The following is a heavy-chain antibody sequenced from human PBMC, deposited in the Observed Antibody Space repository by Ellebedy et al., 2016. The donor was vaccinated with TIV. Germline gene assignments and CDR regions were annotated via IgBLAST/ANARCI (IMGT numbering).Heavy chain of an antibody. CDR3: ARDYGGPYYYYYMDV. CDR2: IHSSGGT. J-gene: IGHJ6*03. D-gene: IGHD4-23*01. Sequence: SETLSLXCTVSGGSITDYYWSWIRQPPGKGLEWIGRIHSSGGTTSNPSLKSRVTMSVDTSRNQFSLRLSSVTAADTAIYYCARDYGGPYYYYYMDVWGKGTTVTVSS. CDR1: GGSITDYY. V-gene: IGHV4-4*07.